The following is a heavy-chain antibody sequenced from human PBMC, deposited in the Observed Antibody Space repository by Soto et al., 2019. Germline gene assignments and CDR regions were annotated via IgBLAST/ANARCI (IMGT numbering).Heavy chain of an antibody. CDR2: IIPIFGTA. CDR1: GGTFSSYA. V-gene: IGHV1-69*01. J-gene: IGHJ6*02. CDR3: SRGKDYVWGSYRDRYYYYGMDV. Sequence: QVQLVQSGAEVKKPGSSVKVSCKASGGTFSSYAISWVRQAPGQGLEWMGGIIPIFGTANYAQKFQGRVTITADESTSTAYMELSSLRSEDTAVYYCSRGKDYVWGSYRDRYYYYGMDVWGQGTTVTVSS. D-gene: IGHD3-16*02.